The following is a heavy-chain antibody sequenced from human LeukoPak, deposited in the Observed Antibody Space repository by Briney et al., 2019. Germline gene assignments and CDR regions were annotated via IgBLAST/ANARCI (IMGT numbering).Heavy chain of an antibody. J-gene: IGHJ6*02. CDR2: IYYSGST. D-gene: IGHD6-19*01. Sequence: SETLCLTCTVSGGSISSYYWSWIRQPPGEGLEWIGYIYYSGSTNYNPSLKSRVTISVDTSKNQFSLKLSSVTAADTAVYYCARGEQWLRPYYYYGMDVWGQGTTVTVSS. CDR1: GGSISSYY. CDR3: ARGEQWLRPYYYYGMDV. V-gene: IGHV4-59*01.